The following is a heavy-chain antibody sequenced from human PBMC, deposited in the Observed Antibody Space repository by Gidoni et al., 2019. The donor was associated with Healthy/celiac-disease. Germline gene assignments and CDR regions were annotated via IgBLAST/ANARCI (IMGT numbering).Heavy chain of an antibody. V-gene: IGHV3-48*03. CDR2: ISSSGSTI. D-gene: IGHD3-16*01. Sequence: EVQLVESGGGLVQPGGSLRLSCAASGFTFSSYEMNWVRQVPGKGLGWVSYISSSGSTIYYADSVKGRFTISRDNAKNSLYLQMNSRRAEDTAVYYCAVGGKGGMDVWGQGTTVTVSS. J-gene: IGHJ6*02. CDR3: AVGGKGGMDV. CDR1: GFTFSSYE.